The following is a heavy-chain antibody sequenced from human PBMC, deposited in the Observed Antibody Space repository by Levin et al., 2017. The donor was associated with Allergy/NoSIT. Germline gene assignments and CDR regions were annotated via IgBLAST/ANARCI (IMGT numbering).Heavy chain of an antibody. Sequence: GESLKISCAASGFTFSTYWMSWVRQAPGKGLEWVANIKQDGSEKYYVDSVKGRFTISRDNAKNSLYLQMNSLRAEDTAVYYCARDCNNTSCYFDPWGQGTLVIVSS. CDR2: IKQDGSEK. CDR3: ARDCNNTSCYFDP. V-gene: IGHV3-7*01. D-gene: IGHD2-2*01. CDR1: GFTFSTYW. J-gene: IGHJ5*02.